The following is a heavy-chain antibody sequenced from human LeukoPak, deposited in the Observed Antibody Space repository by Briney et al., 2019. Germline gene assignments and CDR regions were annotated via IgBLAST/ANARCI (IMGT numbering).Heavy chain of an antibody. J-gene: IGHJ3*02. CDR2: FDPEDGET. CDR1: GYTLTELS. V-gene: IGHV1-24*01. Sequence: VSVKVSCKVSGYTLTELSMHWVRQAPGKGLEWMGGFDPEDGETIYAQKFQGRVTMTEDTSTDTAYMELSSLRSEDTAVYYCATDKVIPRAFDIWGQGTMVTVSS. D-gene: IGHD2-21*01. CDR3: ATDKVIPRAFDI.